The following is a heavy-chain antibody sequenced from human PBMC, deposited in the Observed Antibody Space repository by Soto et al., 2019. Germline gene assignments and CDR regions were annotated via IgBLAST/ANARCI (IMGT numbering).Heavy chain of an antibody. V-gene: IGHV1-3*01. D-gene: IGHD3-3*02. Sequence: ASVKVSCKATGYTFSAYTMDWVRQAPGQSLEWMGWINAGSGNTKYSQNFQGRVSITRDTSASTVYMELTGLTSEDTAVYYCARDTETLGPRANDALDIWGQGTMVTVSS. CDR1: GYTFSAYT. CDR3: ARDTETLGPRANDALDI. J-gene: IGHJ3*02. CDR2: INAGSGNT.